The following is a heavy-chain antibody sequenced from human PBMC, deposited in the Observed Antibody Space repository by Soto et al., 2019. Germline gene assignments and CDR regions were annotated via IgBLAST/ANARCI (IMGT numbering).Heavy chain of an antibody. CDR1: GGIFSTYA. Sequence: QVQLVQSGAEVKKPGSSVKVSCKASGGIFSTYAISWLRQAPGQGLGWMGGIIPLFGTPNYAQRFQGRVTITADESTSTAYMDLSRRRSEDTAVYYCARDRDDYGSVNYYNRIDFWGQGTLVTVSS. D-gene: IGHD3-10*01. CDR2: IIPLFGTP. V-gene: IGHV1-69*01. CDR3: ARDRDDYGSVNYYNRIDF. J-gene: IGHJ4*02.